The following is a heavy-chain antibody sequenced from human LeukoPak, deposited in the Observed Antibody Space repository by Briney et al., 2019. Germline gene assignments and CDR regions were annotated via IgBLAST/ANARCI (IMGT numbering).Heavy chain of an antibody. Sequence: PGGSLRLSCTVSGFTVSSNSMSWVRQAPGKGLEWVSFIYSGSTHYSDSVRGRFTISRDNSKSTLSLQMNSLRAEDTAIYYCATYRQVLLPFESWGQGTLVTVSS. D-gene: IGHD2-8*02. CDR3: ATYRQVLLPFES. CDR1: GFTVSSNS. J-gene: IGHJ4*02. V-gene: IGHV3-53*01. CDR2: IYSGST.